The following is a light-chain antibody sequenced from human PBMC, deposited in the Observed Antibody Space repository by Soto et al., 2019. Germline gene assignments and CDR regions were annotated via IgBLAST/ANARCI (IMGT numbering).Light chain of an antibody. CDR1: QAISSW. J-gene: IGKJ3*01. Sequence: DIQMTQSPSSVSASVGDRVTITCRASQAISSWLGWYQQKSGKAPKLLIYAASILQSGVPSRFSGSGSGTDFTLTISSLQPEDFATYYCHQANGFPRTFGPGTIVDVK. CDR3: HQANGFPRT. V-gene: IGKV1-12*01. CDR2: AAS.